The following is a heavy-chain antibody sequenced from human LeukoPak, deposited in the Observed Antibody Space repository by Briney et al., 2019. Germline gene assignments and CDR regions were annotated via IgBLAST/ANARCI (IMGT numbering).Heavy chain of an antibody. CDR1: GFTFSSYG. V-gene: IGHV3-33*05. CDR2: ISFDGTYE. J-gene: IGHJ4*02. CDR3: AKDGTGGYYYLDY. Sequence: GGSLRLSCTASGFTFSSYGMHWVRQAPGKGLEWVAVISFDGTYENYADSVKGRFTISRDNSQNTVYLQMNSLRAEDTAVYYCAKDGTGGYYYLDYWGQGTLVTVSS. D-gene: IGHD3-22*01.